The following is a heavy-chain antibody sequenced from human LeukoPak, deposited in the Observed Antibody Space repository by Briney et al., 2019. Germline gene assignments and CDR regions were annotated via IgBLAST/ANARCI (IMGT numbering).Heavy chain of an antibody. CDR3: ATYPFRGDTHYFDY. CDR2: IYTSGST. Sequence: PSETLSLTCTVSGGSISSGSYYWSWIRQPAGKGLEWIGHIYTSGSTNYNPSLKSRVTISVDTSKNQFSLKLSSVSAADTAVYYCATYPFRGDTHYFDYWGQGILVTVSS. V-gene: IGHV4-61*09. CDR1: GGSISSGSYY. D-gene: IGHD3-10*01. J-gene: IGHJ4*02.